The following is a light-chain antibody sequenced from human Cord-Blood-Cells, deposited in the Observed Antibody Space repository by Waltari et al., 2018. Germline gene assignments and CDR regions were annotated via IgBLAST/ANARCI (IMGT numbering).Light chain of an antibody. V-gene: IGLV2-8*01. Sequence: QSALTQPPSASGSPGQSVTISCTGTSSDVGGYNYVSWYQQHPGKAPKLMIYEVSKRPSGFPDRFSGSKSGNTASLTVSGLQAEDEADYYRSSYAGSNNLVFGGGTKLTVL. CDR1: SSDVGGYNY. J-gene: IGLJ3*02. CDR2: EVS. CDR3: SSYAGSNNLV.